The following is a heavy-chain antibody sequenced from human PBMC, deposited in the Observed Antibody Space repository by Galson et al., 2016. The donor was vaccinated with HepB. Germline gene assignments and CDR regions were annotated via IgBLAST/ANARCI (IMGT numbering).Heavy chain of an antibody. Sequence: SLRLSCAASGFPFHKYNMNWIRQAPGKGLEWVASIGVSSSYTYHAESVAGRFGISRDTAKQPIFLHMSDLRTEDTARYFCHSFSLDPHFDLWGPGTLVAVSS. J-gene: IGHJ2*01. V-gene: IGHV3-21*01. CDR3: HSFSLDPHFDL. D-gene: IGHD3/OR15-3a*01. CDR2: IGVSSSYT. CDR1: GFPFHKYN.